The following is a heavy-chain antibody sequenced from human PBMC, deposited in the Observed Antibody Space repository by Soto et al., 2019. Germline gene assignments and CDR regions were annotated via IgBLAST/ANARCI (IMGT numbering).Heavy chain of an antibody. D-gene: IGHD4-17*01. J-gene: IGHJ4*02. CDR3: ARGRGNYGGNSYFDY. CDR2: IVPIFGTA. CDR1: GGTVITYA. Sequence: QVQLVQSGAEVKKPGSSVKVSCKASGGTVITYAISWVRQAPGQGLEWMGGIVPIFGTANYAQKFQGRVTITADESTSTAYMELSSLRSEDTAVYYCARGRGNYGGNSYFDYWGQGTLVTVSS. V-gene: IGHV1-69*01.